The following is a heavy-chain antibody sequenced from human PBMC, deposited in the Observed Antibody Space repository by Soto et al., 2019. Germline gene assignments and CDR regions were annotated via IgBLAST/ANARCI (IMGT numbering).Heavy chain of an antibody. V-gene: IGHV4-34*01. D-gene: IGHD6-25*01. CDR2: ISPSGST. Sequence: QVQLQQWGAGLLKPSETLSLTCAVYGGSVSGYYWSWIRQPPGKGLEWIGEISPSGSTNYNPTLKSRGTISVDTSKNQLALKLSSVTAAETAVYYCAAALYGMDVWGQGTTVTVSS. CDR3: AAALYGMDV. CDR1: GGSVSGYY. J-gene: IGHJ6*02.